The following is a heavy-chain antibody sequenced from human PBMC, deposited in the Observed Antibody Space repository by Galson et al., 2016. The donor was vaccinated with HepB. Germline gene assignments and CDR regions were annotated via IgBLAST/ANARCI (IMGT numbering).Heavy chain of an antibody. V-gene: IGHV3-30*18. Sequence: SLRLSCAASGFTFSSYGMHWVRQAPGKGLEWVAVISYDGSNKYYADSVKGRFTISRDNSKNTLYLQMNSLRAEDTATYYCAKIYPAYYFDNTGGAFDIWGQGTMVTVSS. J-gene: IGHJ3*02. CDR1: GFTFSSYG. CDR3: AKIYPAYYFDNTGGAFDI. CDR2: ISYDGSNK. D-gene: IGHD3-9*01.